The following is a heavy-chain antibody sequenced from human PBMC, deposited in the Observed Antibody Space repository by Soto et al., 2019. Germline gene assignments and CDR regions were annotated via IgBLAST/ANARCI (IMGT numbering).Heavy chain of an antibody. D-gene: IGHD6-6*01. CDR3: ARRRKAGGRLYFDS. CDR1: GFSLSTIGEG. J-gene: IGHJ4*02. Sequence: QITLKESGPTLVKPTQTLTLTCTFSGFSLSTIGEGVGWIRQPPGKALEWLALIYWDDDKHYSPSLKSRVTITKDTTKNQVVLTMTNMDPVDTATYYCARRRKAGGRLYFDSWGQGTLVAVSS. CDR2: IYWDDDK. V-gene: IGHV2-5*02.